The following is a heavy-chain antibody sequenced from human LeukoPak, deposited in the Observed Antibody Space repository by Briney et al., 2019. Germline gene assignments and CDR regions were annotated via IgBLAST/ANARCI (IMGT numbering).Heavy chain of an antibody. V-gene: IGHV1-69*13. J-gene: IGHJ4*02. CDR3: ARALRIHLGGYSGSYGGFDY. D-gene: IGHD1-26*01. Sequence: GASVKVSCKASGGTFSSYAISWVRQAPGQGLEWMGGIIPIFGTANYAQKFQGRVTITADESTSTAYMELSSLRSDDTAVYYCARALRIHLGGYSGSYGGFDYWGQGTLVTVSS. CDR1: GGTFSSYA. CDR2: IIPIFGTA.